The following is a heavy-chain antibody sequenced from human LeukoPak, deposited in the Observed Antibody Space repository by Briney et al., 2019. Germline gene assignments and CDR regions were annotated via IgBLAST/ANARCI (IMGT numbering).Heavy chain of an antibody. D-gene: IGHD4-17*01. CDR2: IKQDGSEK. Sequence: GGSLRLSCAASGFTFSSYWMSWVRQAPGKGLEWVANIKQDGSEKYYVDSVKGRFTISRDNAKNSLYLQMNSLRAEDTAVYYCARDLGDYVDYFDSWGQGTLVTVSS. CDR3: ARDLGDYVDYFDS. CDR1: GFTFSSYW. J-gene: IGHJ4*02. V-gene: IGHV3-7*01.